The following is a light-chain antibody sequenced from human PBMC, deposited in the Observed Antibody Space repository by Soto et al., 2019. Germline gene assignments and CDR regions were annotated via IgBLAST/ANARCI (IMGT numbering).Light chain of an antibody. CDR1: QSVNSN. Sequence: EVVMTQSPGTLSVSPGERCTLSCRASQSVNSNLAWYQHKPGQAPRLLIYAASTRPIGIPARFSGSGSGTDFTLKISRVEAEDVGVYYCMQRIEFPWTFGQGTKVEIK. CDR2: AAS. V-gene: IGKV3-15*01. CDR3: MQRIEFPWT. J-gene: IGKJ1*01.